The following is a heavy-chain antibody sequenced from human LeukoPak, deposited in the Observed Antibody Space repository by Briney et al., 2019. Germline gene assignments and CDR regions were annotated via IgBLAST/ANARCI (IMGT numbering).Heavy chain of an antibody. Sequence: GGSLRLSCAASGFTFSSYWMSWVRQAPGKGLEWVSSISSSSSYIYYADSVKGRFTISRDNAKNSLYLQMNSLRAEDTAVYYCARALRPDIVVTYYYYYYMDVWGKGTTVTVSS. CDR2: ISSSSSYI. CDR3: ARALRPDIVVTYYYYYYMDV. V-gene: IGHV3-21*01. CDR1: GFTFSSYW. D-gene: IGHD2-15*01. J-gene: IGHJ6*03.